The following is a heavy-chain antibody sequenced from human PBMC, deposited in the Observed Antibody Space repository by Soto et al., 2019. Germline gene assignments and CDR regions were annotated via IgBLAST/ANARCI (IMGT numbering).Heavy chain of an antibody. CDR2: IIPILGIA. D-gene: IGHD3-10*01. V-gene: IGHV1-69*02. J-gene: IGHJ4*02. Sequence: QVQLVQSGAEVKKPGSSVKVSCKASGGTFSSYTISWVRQAPGQGLEWMGRIIPILGIANYAQKFQGRVTITADKSTSTAYMELSSLRSEDTAVYYCARSGEFLYYFDYWGQGTLVTVSS. CDR3: ARSGEFLYYFDY. CDR1: GGTFSSYT.